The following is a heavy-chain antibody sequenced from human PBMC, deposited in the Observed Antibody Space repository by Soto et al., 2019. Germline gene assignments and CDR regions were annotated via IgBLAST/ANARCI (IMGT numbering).Heavy chain of an antibody. CDR2: INHSGST. Sequence: PSETLSLTCAVYGGSFSGYYWTWIRQPPGTGLEWIGEINHSGSTNYNPSLKSQVTISVDTSKNQFSLKLTSVTAADTAVYYCARDKITGLFDYWGQGTMVTV. D-gene: IGHD2-8*02. J-gene: IGHJ4*02. V-gene: IGHV4-34*01. CDR1: GGSFSGYY. CDR3: ARDKITGLFDY.